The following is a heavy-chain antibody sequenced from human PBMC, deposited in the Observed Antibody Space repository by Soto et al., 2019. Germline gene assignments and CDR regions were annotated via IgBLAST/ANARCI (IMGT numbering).Heavy chain of an antibody. D-gene: IGHD6-13*01. Sequence: PGGSLRLSCAASGFTFSSYAMSWVRQAPGKGLEWVSAISGSGGSTYYADSVKGRFTISVDNAKNTLYLQMNSLRAEDTAVYYCAKGPRKGGIAAAGSYFDYWGQGTLVTVSS. J-gene: IGHJ4*02. CDR2: ISGSGGST. V-gene: IGHV3-23*01. CDR3: AKGPRKGGIAAAGSYFDY. CDR1: GFTFSSYA.